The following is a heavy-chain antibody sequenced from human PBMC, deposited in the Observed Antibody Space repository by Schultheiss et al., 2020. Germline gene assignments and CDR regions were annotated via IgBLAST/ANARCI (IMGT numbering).Heavy chain of an antibody. D-gene: IGHD6-19*01. CDR2: ISWNSGSI. Sequence: SLKISCAASGFTFDDYAMHWVRQAPGKGLEWVSGISWNSGSIGYADSVKGRFTISRDNAKNSLYLQMNSLRAEDTALYYCAKDLQYSSGWFDAFDIWGQGTMVTVSS. CDR1: GFTFDDYA. V-gene: IGHV3-9*01. CDR3: AKDLQYSSGWFDAFDI. J-gene: IGHJ3*02.